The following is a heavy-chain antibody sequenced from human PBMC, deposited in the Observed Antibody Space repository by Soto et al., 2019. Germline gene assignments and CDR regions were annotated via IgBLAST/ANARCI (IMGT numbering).Heavy chain of an antibody. Sequence: ASVKVSCKASGYTFSSYDINWVRQTTGQGLEWMGWMNPNSGDTGYAQKFQGRVTMTRDTSITTAYMELSSLRSEDTAVYYCARDGRPSTYWGQGTLVTVSS. V-gene: IGHV1-8*01. CDR2: MNPNSGDT. J-gene: IGHJ4*02. CDR3: ARDGRPSTY. CDR1: GYTFSSYD.